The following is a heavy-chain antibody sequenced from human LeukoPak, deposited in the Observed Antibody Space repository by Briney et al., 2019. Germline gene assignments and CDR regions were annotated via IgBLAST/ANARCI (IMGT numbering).Heavy chain of an antibody. D-gene: IGHD2-15*01. CDR1: GGSFSGYY. CDR3: ARYRVVVAATRRMRWFDP. V-gene: IGHV4-34*01. CDR2: INHSGST. J-gene: IGHJ5*02. Sequence: PSETLSLTCAVYGGSFSGYYWSWIRQRPGKGLEWIGEINHSGSTNYNPSLRSRVTISVDTSKNQFSLKLSSLTAADTAVYYCARYRVVVAATRRMRWFDPWGQGTLVTVSS.